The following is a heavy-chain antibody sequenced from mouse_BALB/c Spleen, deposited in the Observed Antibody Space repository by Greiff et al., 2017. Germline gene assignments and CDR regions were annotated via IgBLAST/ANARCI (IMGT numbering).Heavy chain of an antibody. CDR3: AREDYGNSYAMDY. J-gene: IGHJ4*01. Sequence: EVQVVESGGGLVKPGGSLKLSCAASGFTFSSYAMSWVRQTPEKRLEWVASISSGGSTYYPDSVKGRFTISRDNARNILYLQMSSLRSEDTAMYYCAREDYGNSYAMDYWGQGTSVTVSS. D-gene: IGHD2-1*01. V-gene: IGHV5-6-5*01. CDR1: GFTFSSYA. CDR2: ISSGGST.